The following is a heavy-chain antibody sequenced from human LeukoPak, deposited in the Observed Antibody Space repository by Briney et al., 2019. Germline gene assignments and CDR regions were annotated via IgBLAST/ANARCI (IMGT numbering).Heavy chain of an antibody. CDR1: GFTFSSYA. CDR3: ARGLTYYYGSGKYDYYYGMDV. D-gene: IGHD3-10*01. J-gene: IGHJ6*04. CDR2: ISYDGSNK. V-gene: IGHV3-30*04. Sequence: GGSLRLSCAASGFTFSSYAMHWVRQAPGKGLEWVAVISYDGSNKYYADSVKGRFTISRDNSKNTLYLQMNSLRAEDTAVYYRARGLTYYYGSGKYDYYYGMDVWGKGTTVTVSS.